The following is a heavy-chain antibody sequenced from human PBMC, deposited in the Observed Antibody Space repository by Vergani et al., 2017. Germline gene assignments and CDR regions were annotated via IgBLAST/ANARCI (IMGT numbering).Heavy chain of an antibody. Sequence: EVQLLESGGGLVQPGGSLRLSCAASGFTFSSYAMSWVRQAPGKGLEWVSAISGSGGSTYYADSVKGRFTISRDNSKNTLYLQMNSLRAEDTAVYYCAIDLPFSHYGGNSGDIVDYWGQGTLVTVSS. D-gene: IGHD4-23*01. J-gene: IGHJ4*02. CDR1: GFTFSSYA. CDR3: AIDLPFSHYGGNSGDIVDY. CDR2: ISGSGGST. V-gene: IGHV3-23*01.